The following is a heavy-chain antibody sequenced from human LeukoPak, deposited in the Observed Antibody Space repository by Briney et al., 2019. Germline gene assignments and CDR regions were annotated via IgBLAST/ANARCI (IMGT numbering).Heavy chain of an antibody. J-gene: IGHJ1*01. D-gene: IGHD6-13*01. V-gene: IGHV3-23*01. CDR3: AKVYSSSWYYRH. CDR1: GFTFSSYA. CDR2: ISGSGGST. Sequence: GGSLRLSCAASGFTFSSYAMSWVRQAPGKGLEWVSAISGSGGSTYYADSVKGRFTISRDNSKNTLYLQMDSLRAEDTAVYYCAKVYSSSWYYRHWGQGTLVTVSS.